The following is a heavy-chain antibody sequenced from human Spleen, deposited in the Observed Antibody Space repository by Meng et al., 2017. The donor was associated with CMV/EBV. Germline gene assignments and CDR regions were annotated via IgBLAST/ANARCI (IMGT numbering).Heavy chain of an antibody. D-gene: IGHD3-3*01. J-gene: IGHJ4*02. CDR2: INPNSGGT. V-gene: IGHV1-2*02. CDR1: GSTFIDYY. Sequence: ASVKVSCKASGSTFIDYYMHWVRQAPGQGLEWMGWINPNSGGTHYAQKFQGRVTMTRDTSISTAYMELSRLRSDDTAVYYCARAITIFGAKAFDYWGQGTLVTVSS. CDR3: ARAITIFGAKAFDY.